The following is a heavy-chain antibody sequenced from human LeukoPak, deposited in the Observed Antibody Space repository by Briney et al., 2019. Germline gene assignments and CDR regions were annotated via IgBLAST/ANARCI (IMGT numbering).Heavy chain of an antibody. Sequence: PGGSLRLSCAASGFTFDDYAMHWVRQAPGKGLEWVSGISWNSGSIGYADSVKGRFTISRDNAKNSLYLQMNSLRAEDTALYYCAKSIVATDRDAFDIWGQGTTVTASS. D-gene: IGHD5-12*01. CDR3: AKSIVATDRDAFDI. CDR1: GFTFDDYA. CDR2: ISWNSGSI. V-gene: IGHV3-9*01. J-gene: IGHJ3*02.